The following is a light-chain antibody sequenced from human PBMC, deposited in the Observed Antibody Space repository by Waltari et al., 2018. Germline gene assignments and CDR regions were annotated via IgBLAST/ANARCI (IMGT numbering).Light chain of an antibody. J-gene: IGLJ1*01. V-gene: IGLV2-14*01. CDR3: NSYTSTSTYV. CDR1: TNDVGAYYY. Sequence: QSALTQPASVSGSPGQSITISCTGTTNDVGAYYYVSWNQQHPGKAPKLIIYEVTYRPPGVSNRFSGSKSGNTASLTISGLQAEDEADYYCNSYTSTSTYVFGTGTKVTVL. CDR2: EVT.